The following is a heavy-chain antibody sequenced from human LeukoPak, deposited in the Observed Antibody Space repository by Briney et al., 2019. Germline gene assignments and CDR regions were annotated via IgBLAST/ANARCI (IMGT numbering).Heavy chain of an antibody. V-gene: IGHV1-46*01. J-gene: IGHJ4*02. Sequence: GASVKVFCKASGYTFTSYYMHWVRQAPGQGLEWMGIINPSGGSTSYAQKFQGRVTMTRDMSTSTVYMELSSLRSEDTAVYYCARVDYGGNSGYYFDYWGQGTLVTVSS. CDR1: GYTFTSYY. CDR3: ARVDYGGNSGYYFDY. D-gene: IGHD4-23*01. CDR2: INPSGGST.